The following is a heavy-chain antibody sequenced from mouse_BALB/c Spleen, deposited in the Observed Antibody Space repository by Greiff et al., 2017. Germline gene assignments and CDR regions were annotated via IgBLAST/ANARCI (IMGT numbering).Heavy chain of an antibody. CDR2: IYPGNSDT. CDR1: GYTFTSYW. V-gene: IGHV1-5*01. J-gene: IGHJ2*01. CDR3: TRNYRYDAGGLDY. Sequence: EVQLQQSGTVLARPGASVKMSCKASGYTFTSYWMHWVKQRPGQGLEWIGAIYPGNSDTSYNQKFKGKAKLTAVTSTSTAYMELSSLTNEDSAVYYCTRNYRYDAGGLDYWGQGTTLTVSS. D-gene: IGHD2-14*01.